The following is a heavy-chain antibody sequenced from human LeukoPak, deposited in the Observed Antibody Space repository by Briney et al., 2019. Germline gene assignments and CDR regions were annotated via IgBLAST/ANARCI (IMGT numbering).Heavy chain of an antibody. Sequence: PSQTLSLTCTVSGGSISSGDYYWSWIRQPPGKGLEWIGYIYYSGSTYYNPSLKSRVTISVDTSKNQFSLKLSSVTAADTAVYYCASDYGGNPLRYYYGMDVWGQGTTVTVSS. CDR1: GGSISSGDYY. J-gene: IGHJ6*02. CDR3: ASDYGGNPLRYYYGMDV. CDR2: IYYSGST. V-gene: IGHV4-30-4*01. D-gene: IGHD4-23*01.